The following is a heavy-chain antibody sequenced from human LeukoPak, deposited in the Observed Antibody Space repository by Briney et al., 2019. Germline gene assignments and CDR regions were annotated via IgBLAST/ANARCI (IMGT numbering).Heavy chain of an antibody. CDR1: GFTVSSNY. Sequence: PGGSLRLSCAASGFTVSSNYMSWVRQAPGKGLEWVSVIYSGGSTYYADSVKGRFTISRDNSKNTLYLQMNSLRAEDTAVYYCARVRGSGYHWPHFDYWGQGTLVTVSS. CDR2: IYSGGST. D-gene: IGHD3-22*01. CDR3: ARVRGSGYHWPHFDY. J-gene: IGHJ4*02. V-gene: IGHV3-66*01.